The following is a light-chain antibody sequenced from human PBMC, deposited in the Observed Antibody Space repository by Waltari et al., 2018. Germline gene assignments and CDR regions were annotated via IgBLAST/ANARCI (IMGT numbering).Light chain of an antibody. J-gene: IGLJ3*02. Sequence: QSALTQPASVSGSPGQSITISCTGTSSDFGHYNLVYWYQQHPGKAPKLMIYEVNKRSSGVSNRFSGFRSGNTASLTISGLQAEDEADYYCCSYAGSIPVVFGGGTKLTVL. CDR2: EVN. V-gene: IGLV2-23*02. CDR1: SSDFGHYNL. CDR3: CSYAGSIPVV.